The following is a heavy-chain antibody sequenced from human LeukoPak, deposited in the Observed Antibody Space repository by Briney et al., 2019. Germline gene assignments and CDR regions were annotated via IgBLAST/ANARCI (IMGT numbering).Heavy chain of an antibody. CDR1: GFPFSSYA. J-gene: IGHJ4*02. CDR3: AKGHSSGWYYFDY. Sequence: GSLRLSCAASGFPFSSYAMGWVRQAPGKGLEWVSTISGSGGSTYYADSVKGRFTISRDNSKNTLYLQMNSLRAEDTAVYYCAKGHSSGWYYFDYWGQGTLVTVSS. V-gene: IGHV3-23*01. CDR2: ISGSGGST. D-gene: IGHD6-19*01.